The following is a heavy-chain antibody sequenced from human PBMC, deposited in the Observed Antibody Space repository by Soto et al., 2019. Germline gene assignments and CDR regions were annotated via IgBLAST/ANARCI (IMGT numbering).Heavy chain of an antibody. CDR1: GYTFTSYG. V-gene: IGHV1-18*01. CDR3: ARDRHRISALYYYYYYGMDV. J-gene: IGHJ6*02. Sequence: ASVKVSCKASGYTFTSYGISWVRQAPGQGLEWMGWISAYNGNTNYAQKLQGRVTMTTDTSTSTAYMELRSLRSDDTAVYYCARDRHRISALYYYYYYGMDVWGQGTTVTVSS. D-gene: IGHD3-10*01. CDR2: ISAYNGNT.